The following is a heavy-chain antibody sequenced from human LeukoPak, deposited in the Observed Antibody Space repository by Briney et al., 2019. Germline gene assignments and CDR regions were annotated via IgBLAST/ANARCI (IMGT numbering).Heavy chain of an antibody. Sequence: GGSLRLSCAASGLTFSSYSMNWVRQAPGKGLEWVSHISSGSSAIHYADSVKGRFTISRDNAKYSVFLQMDSLRDEDTAVYYCARASGYPNYYFDSWGQGNLVTVSS. CDR3: ARASGYPNYYFDS. V-gene: IGHV3-48*02. D-gene: IGHD3-22*01. CDR1: GLTFSSYS. CDR2: ISSGSSAI. J-gene: IGHJ4*02.